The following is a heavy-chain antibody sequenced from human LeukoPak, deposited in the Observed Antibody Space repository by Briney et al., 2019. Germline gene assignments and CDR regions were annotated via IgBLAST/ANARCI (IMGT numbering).Heavy chain of an antibody. V-gene: IGHV3-48*04. J-gene: IGHJ6*02. Sequence: GGSLRLSCAASGFTFSSYTMNWVRQPPGKGLEWVSYISSSGSTIYYADSVKGRFTISRDNAKNSLYLQMNSLRAEDTAVYYCARDGWFGDSGMDVWGQGTTVTVSS. CDR2: ISSSGSTI. D-gene: IGHD3-10*01. CDR3: ARDGWFGDSGMDV. CDR1: GFTFSSYT.